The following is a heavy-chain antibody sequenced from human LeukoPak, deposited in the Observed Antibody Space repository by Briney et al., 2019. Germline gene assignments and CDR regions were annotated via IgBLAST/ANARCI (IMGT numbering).Heavy chain of an antibody. CDR1: GFTFSTYW. D-gene: IGHD5-12*01. J-gene: IGHJ4*02. Sequence: RGSLRLSCAASGFTFSTYWMSWVRQAPGKGPEWLANINQGGSETNYVDSVKGRFTISRDNAQNLLFLQMNGLRAEDTAVYYCARGSGYNYFLFDYWGQGTQVTVSS. V-gene: IGHV3-7*05. CDR3: ARGSGYNYFLFDY. CDR2: INQGGSET.